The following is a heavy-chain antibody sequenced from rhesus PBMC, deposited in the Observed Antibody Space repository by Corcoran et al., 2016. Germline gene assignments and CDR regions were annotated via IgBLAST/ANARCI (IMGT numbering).Heavy chain of an antibody. CDR3: AKRGLYYSNTYYFDY. D-gene: IGHD2-15*01. V-gene: IGHV4-122*02. Sequence: VKPSETLSLTCAVSGGSISSSYYYWSWIRQAPGKALEWIGYISYSGSTSYNPSLKSRVTISRDTSRNHFSLNLNSVTAADTAVYYCAKRGLYYSNTYYFDYWGQGVLVTVSS. CDR1: GGSISSSYYY. J-gene: IGHJ4*01. CDR2: ISYSGST.